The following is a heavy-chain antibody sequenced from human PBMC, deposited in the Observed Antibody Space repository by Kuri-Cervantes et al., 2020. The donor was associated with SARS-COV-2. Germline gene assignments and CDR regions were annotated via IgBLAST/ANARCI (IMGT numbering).Heavy chain of an antibody. D-gene: IGHD1-26*01. V-gene: IGHV3-21*01. CDR1: GFTFSIYA. CDR2: ISSSSSYI. J-gene: IGHJ4*02. Sequence: GGSLRLSCAASGFTFSIYAMNWVRQAPGKGLEWVSSISSSSSYIYYADSVKGRFTIARDNAKNSLYLQMNSLRAEDTAVYYSARDRIVGGSYYLPALFDYWGQGTLVTVSS. CDR3: ARDRIVGGSYYLPALFDY.